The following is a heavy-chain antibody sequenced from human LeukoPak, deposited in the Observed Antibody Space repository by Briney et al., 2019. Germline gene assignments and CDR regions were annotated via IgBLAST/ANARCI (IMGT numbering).Heavy chain of an antibody. J-gene: IGHJ4*02. CDR2: INHSGST. D-gene: IGHD2-2*01. CDR3: ARGHPSSVPHYFDY. V-gene: IGHV4-34*01. Sequence: SETLSLTCAVYGGSFSGYYWSWIRQPPGKGLEWIGEINHSGSTNYNPSLKSRVTISVDTSKNQFSLKPSSVTAADTAVYYCARGHPSSVPHYFDYWGQGTLVTVSS. CDR1: GGSFSGYY.